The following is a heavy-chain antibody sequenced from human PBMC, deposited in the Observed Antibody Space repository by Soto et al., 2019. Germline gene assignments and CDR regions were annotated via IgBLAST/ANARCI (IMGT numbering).Heavy chain of an antibody. CDR2: ISGSGGST. D-gene: IGHD3-10*01. J-gene: IGHJ6*02. V-gene: IGHV3-23*01. CDR3: ARDFGISGSSSPNYYYCYYGMDV. CDR1: GFTFSSYA. Sequence: PGGSLRVSCAASGFTFSSYAMSWVRQAPGKGLEWVSAISGSGGSTYYADSVKGRFTISRDNSKNTLYLQMNSLRAEDTAVYYCARDFGISGSSSPNYYYCYYGMDVWGQGTTVTVSS.